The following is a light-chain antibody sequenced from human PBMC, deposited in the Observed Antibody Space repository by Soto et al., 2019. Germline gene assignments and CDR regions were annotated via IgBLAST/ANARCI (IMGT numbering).Light chain of an antibody. Sequence: EIVLMQAPGTLSLSPGERATLSCRASQSVSSSYLAWYQQKPGQAPRLLIYGASSRATGIPDRFSGSGSGTDFTLTISRLEPEDFALYYCQQYGSSRWTFGQGTKVEIK. CDR2: GAS. J-gene: IGKJ1*01. CDR3: QQYGSSRWT. CDR1: QSVSSSY. V-gene: IGKV3-20*01.